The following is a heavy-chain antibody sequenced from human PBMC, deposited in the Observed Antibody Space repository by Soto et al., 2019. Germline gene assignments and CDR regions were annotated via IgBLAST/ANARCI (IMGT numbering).Heavy chain of an antibody. CDR3: ARLRRDWGEAFDL. V-gene: IGHV1-69*01. CDR1: GGSFGSSA. CDR2: IIAVFDKA. D-gene: IGHD3-16*01. Sequence: QVQLVQSGADVKKPGSSVKVSCKTSGGSFGSSAISWVRQAPAQGLEWMGEIIAVFDKANYAQNFQGRLTITADELTGTVFMELSSLRSEDTAVYFCARLRRDWGEAFDLWGLGTFVTVSS. J-gene: IGHJ3*01.